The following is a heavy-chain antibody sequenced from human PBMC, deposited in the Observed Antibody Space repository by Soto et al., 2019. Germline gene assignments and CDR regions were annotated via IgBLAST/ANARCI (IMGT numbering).Heavy chain of an antibody. D-gene: IGHD1-7*01. J-gene: IGHJ6*02. Sequence: GESLKISCKGSGYSFTSYWIGWVRQMPGKGLEWMGIIYPGDSDTRYSPSFQGQVTISADKSISTAYLQWSSLKASDTAMYYCARLGGSKNNWNYGDYYYYYGMDVWGQGTTVTV. CDR2: IYPGDSDT. V-gene: IGHV5-51*01. CDR3: ARLGGSKNNWNYGDYYYYYGMDV. CDR1: GYSFTSYW.